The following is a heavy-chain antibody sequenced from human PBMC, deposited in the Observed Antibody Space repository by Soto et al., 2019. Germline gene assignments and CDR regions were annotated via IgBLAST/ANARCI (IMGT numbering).Heavy chain of an antibody. J-gene: IGHJ6*02. V-gene: IGHV1-69*13. CDR3: AEGRGSYRYPDPDGGTTHYYYYGMDV. CDR1: GGTFSSYA. D-gene: IGHD3-16*02. Sequence: GASMKVSCKASGGTFSSYAISWVRQAPGQGLEWMRGIIPIFGTANYAQKFQGRVTITADESTSTAYMELSSLRSEDTAVYYCAEGRGSYRYPDPDGGTTHYYYYGMDVWGQGTTVTVSS. CDR2: IIPIFGTA.